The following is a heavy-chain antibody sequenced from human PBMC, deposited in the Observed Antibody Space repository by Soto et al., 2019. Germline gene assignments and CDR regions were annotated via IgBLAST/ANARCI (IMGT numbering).Heavy chain of an antibody. Sequence: ASVKVSCKASGYIFITYHFHWVRQAPGQGLEWMGVINPGTGTTTYAQSFQGRITMTSDTTTSTVYVELTSLTFEDTAVYYCAKVRSTTIFDVVSLFDYWGQGTLVTVSS. D-gene: IGHD3-3*01. V-gene: IGHV1-46*01. J-gene: IGHJ4*02. CDR2: INPGTGTT. CDR3: AKVRSTTIFDVVSLFDY. CDR1: GYIFITYH.